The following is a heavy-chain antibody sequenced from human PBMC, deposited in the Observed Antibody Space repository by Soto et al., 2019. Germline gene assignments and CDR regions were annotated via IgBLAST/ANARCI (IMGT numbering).Heavy chain of an antibody. Sequence: GSLRLSGVISGXTPSPPSINWVRQTPGRGLELGSIIRGRSKTTYFADSVRCRFTVYRYNSKNTVLLQMNNLRVEDSAVYHRAQDIGDTVIAAPDKAHYFQYGADVWGQGTTGTVSS. V-gene: IGHV3-23*01. CDR1: GXTPSPPS. CDR2: IRGRSKTT. D-gene: IGHD4-17*01. J-gene: IGHJ6*02. CDR3: AQDIGDTVIAAPDKAHYFQYGADV.